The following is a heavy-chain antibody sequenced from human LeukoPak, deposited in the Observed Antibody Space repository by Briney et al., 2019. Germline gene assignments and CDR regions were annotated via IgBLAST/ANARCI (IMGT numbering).Heavy chain of an antibody. Sequence: GGSLRLSCAASGFTFSSYGMHWVRQAPGKGLEWVAFIRYDGSNKYYADSVKGRFTISRDNAKNSLYLQMNSLRAEDTAVYYCTRDRVITIFGVASSWGQGTLVTVSS. CDR3: TRDRVITIFGVASS. CDR1: GFTFSSYG. V-gene: IGHV3-30*02. J-gene: IGHJ4*02. CDR2: IRYDGSNK. D-gene: IGHD3-3*01.